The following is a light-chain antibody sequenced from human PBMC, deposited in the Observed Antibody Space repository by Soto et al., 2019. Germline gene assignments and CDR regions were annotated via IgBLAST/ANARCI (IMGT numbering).Light chain of an antibody. J-gene: IGLJ3*02. V-gene: IGLV2-14*01. CDR1: SSDVGVYDF. CDR3: SSYTTSATLV. Sequence: QAVVTQPASVSGSPGQSITISCTGTSSDVGVYDFVSWYQQHPGKGPKLLIYEVSNRPSGVSNRFSGSKSGNTASLTISGLQSEDEADYYCSSYTTSATLVFGGGTKLTVL. CDR2: EVS.